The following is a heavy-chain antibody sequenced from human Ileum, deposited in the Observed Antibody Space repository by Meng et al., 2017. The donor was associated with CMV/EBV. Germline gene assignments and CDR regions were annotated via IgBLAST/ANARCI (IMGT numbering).Heavy chain of an antibody. J-gene: IGHJ1*01. CDR3: AKDTRLCTGGTCYSILDH. CDR1: GFRFDDFG. V-gene: IGHV3-9*01. D-gene: IGHD2-15*01. CDR2: ITWNSDTI. Sequence: SLKISCEASGFRFDDFGMHWVRHAPGKGLEWVSGITWNSDTIEYADSVEGRFTVSRDNGNKLLYLHMSCLRPEDTALYYCAKDTRLCTGGTCYSILDHWGQGTQVTVSS.